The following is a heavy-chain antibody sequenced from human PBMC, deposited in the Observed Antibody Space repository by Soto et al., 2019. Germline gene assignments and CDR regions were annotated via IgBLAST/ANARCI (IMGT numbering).Heavy chain of an antibody. CDR2: TGGRGTTI. D-gene: IGHD3-16*02. CDR1: GFTFSNYA. V-gene: IGHV3-23*01. Sequence: GGSLRLSCAAPGFTFSNYAMSWVRQAPGKGLEWATTTGGRGTTIYYADSVKGRFTISRDNSKDILYLHMDSLRAEDTAIYYCVRYALTVRSWFDPWGQGTLVTVSS. CDR3: VRYALTVRSWFDP. J-gene: IGHJ5*02.